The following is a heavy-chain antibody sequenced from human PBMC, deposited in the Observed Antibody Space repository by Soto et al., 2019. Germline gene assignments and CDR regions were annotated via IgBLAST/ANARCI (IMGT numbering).Heavy chain of an antibody. CDR3: AKDIVVVPSGYYYYRMDV. Sequence: GGSLRLSCAASGFTFSSYAMSWVRQAPGKGLEWVSAISGSGGSTYYADSVKGRFTISRDNSKNTLYLQMNSLRAEDTAVYYCAKDIVVVPSGYYYYRMDVWGQGTTVTVSS. V-gene: IGHV3-23*01. J-gene: IGHJ6*02. CDR1: GFTFSSYA. CDR2: ISGSGGST. D-gene: IGHD2-2*01.